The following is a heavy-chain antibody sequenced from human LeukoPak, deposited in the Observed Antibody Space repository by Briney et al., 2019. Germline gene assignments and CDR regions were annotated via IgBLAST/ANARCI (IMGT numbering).Heavy chain of an antibody. CDR3: ARGPSGSYYDY. J-gene: IGHJ4*02. V-gene: IGHV1-69*13. CDR2: IIPILGTA. D-gene: IGHD1-26*01. Sequence: SVKVSCKASGGTFSTYDINWVRQAPGQGLEWVGGIIPILGTANYAQKFQGRVTITADESTSTAYMELSSLRSEDTAVYYCARGPSGSYYDYWGQGTLVTVSS. CDR1: GGTFSTYD.